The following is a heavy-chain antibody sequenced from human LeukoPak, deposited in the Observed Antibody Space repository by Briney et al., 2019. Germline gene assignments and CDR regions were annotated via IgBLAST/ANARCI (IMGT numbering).Heavy chain of an antibody. CDR2: ISSTVSRT. V-gene: IGHV3-23*01. D-gene: IGHD3-10*01. CDR1: GFTFRDYA. Sequence: GGSLRHSCAASGFTFRDYAMTWVRQAPGKGLEWVSAISSTVSRTFYADAVKGRFTISRDNSKNTLYLQMNSLRAEDTAVYYCARAITMVRGVMSLYDYWGQGTLVTVSS. CDR3: ARAITMVRGVMSLYDY. J-gene: IGHJ4*02.